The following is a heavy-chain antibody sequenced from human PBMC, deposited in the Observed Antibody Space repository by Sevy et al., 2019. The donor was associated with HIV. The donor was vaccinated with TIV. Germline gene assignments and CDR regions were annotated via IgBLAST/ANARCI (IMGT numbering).Heavy chain of an antibody. Sequence: GGSLRLSCAASGFTFDDYAMHWVRQAPGKGLEWISGISWNSGSIGYADSVTGRFTISRDNAKNSLYLQMNSLRAEDTALYYCAKDTTYYYDSSGSYRYFDYWGQGTLVTVSS. CDR2: ISWNSGSI. V-gene: IGHV3-9*01. D-gene: IGHD3-22*01. J-gene: IGHJ4*02. CDR1: GFTFDDYA. CDR3: AKDTTYYYDSSGSYRYFDY.